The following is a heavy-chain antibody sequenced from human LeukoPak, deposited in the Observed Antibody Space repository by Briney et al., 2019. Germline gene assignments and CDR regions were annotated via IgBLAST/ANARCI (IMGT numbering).Heavy chain of an antibody. CDR2: IHYSGST. CDR3: ARLPIDGYYYYMDV. CDR1: GGSISSSSYY. Sequence: PSETLSLTCTVSGGSISSSSYYWGWIRQPPGKGLEWIGTIHYSGSTYYNPSLKSRVTISVDTSKNQFSLKLSSVTAADTAVYYCARLPIDGYYYYMDVWGKGTTVTISS. D-gene: IGHD2-2*01. V-gene: IGHV4-39*01. J-gene: IGHJ6*03.